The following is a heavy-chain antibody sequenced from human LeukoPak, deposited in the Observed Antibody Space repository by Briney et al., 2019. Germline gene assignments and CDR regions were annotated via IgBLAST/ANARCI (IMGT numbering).Heavy chain of an antibody. CDR1: GFTFSSYG. CDR3: GKDGGPSGFSAGFVDY. J-gene: IGHJ4*02. D-gene: IGHD3-22*01. CDR2: ISYDVNEK. Sequence: GGSLRLSCAASGFTFSSYGMHWVRQAPGKGLEWVAVISYDVNEKYYVDSVKGRFAISRDNSENTLYLQMNSLRAEDTAVYYWGKDGGPSGFSAGFVDYWGQETMVTVAS. V-gene: IGHV3-30*18.